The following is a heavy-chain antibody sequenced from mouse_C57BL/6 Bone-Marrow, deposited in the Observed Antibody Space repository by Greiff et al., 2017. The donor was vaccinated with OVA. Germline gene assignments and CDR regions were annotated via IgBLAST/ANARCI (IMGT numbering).Heavy chain of an antibody. CDR1: GFSLTSYG. Sequence: QVQLQQSGPGLVQPSQSLSITCTVSGFSLTSYGVHWVRQSPGKGLEWLGVIWSGGSTDYNAAFISRLSISKDNSKSQVFFKMNSLQADYTAIYYCARNSEVLHYYGYAMDYWGQGTSVTVSS. CDR2: IWSGGST. V-gene: IGHV2-2*01. CDR3: ARNSEVLHYYGYAMDY. D-gene: IGHD1-2*01. J-gene: IGHJ4*01.